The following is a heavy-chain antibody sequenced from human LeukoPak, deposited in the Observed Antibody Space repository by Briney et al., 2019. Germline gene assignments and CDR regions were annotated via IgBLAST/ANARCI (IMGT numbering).Heavy chain of an antibody. Sequence: GASVKVSCKASGYTFTSYGISWVRQAPGQGLEWMGWISAYNGNTNYAQKLQGRVTMTTDTSTSTAYMELRSQRSDDTAVYYCARVRAPYYDILTGPTGYGMDVWGQGTTVTVSS. CDR1: GYTFTSYG. CDR2: ISAYNGNT. CDR3: ARVRAPYYDILTGPTGYGMDV. D-gene: IGHD3-9*01. J-gene: IGHJ6*02. V-gene: IGHV1-18*01.